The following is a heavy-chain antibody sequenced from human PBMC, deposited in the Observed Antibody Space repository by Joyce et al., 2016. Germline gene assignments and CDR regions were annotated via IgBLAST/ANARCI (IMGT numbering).Heavy chain of an antibody. CDR2: ISCSGKT. CDR3: ARLDSGNSVDY. Sequence: QLHLQESGPGLVKPSETLSLTCTVSGGSMSSISFYGGWIRQPLGKGLEWIGSISCSGKTYYNPSLKSRVTTSIDTSKNQFSLDLTSVTAADRAVYYCARLDSGNSVDYWGQGTLVTVSS. J-gene: IGHJ4*02. V-gene: IGHV4-39*01. D-gene: IGHD4-23*01. CDR1: GGSMSSISFY.